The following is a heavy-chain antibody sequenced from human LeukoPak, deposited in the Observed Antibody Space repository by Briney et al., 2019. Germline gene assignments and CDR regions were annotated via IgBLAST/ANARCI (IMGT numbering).Heavy chain of an antibody. Sequence: PGGSLRLSCAASGFTFSIYWMSWVRQAPGKGLEWVANIKEDGSEKYYVDSAKGRFTISRDNAKNSLYLQMNSLRAEDTAVYYCARGLGGEWGFDYWGQGTLVTVSS. J-gene: IGHJ4*02. CDR2: IKEDGSEK. D-gene: IGHD3-10*01. CDR1: GFTFSIYW. CDR3: ARGLGGEWGFDY. V-gene: IGHV3-7*01.